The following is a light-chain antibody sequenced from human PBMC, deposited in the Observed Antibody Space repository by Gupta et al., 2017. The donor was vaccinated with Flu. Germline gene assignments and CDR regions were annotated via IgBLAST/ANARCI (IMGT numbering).Light chain of an antibody. CDR3: QRRSNPIT. V-gene: IGKV3-11*01. CDR2: DAS. CDR1: QSVSSY. Sequence: EIVLTQSPATLSLSPGERATLSCRASQSVSSYLAWYQQKPGQAPRLLIYDASNRATGIPARCSGSGSGTDFTLTISSLEPEDFAVYYCQRRSNPITFGQGTRLEIK. J-gene: IGKJ5*01.